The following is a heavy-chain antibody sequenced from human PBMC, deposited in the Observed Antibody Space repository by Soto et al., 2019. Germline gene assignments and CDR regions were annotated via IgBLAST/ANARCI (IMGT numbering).Heavy chain of an antibody. J-gene: IGHJ6*03. Sequence: GESLKISCKGSGYSFTSYWIGWVRQMPGKGLEWMGIIYPGDSDTRYSPSFQGQVTISADKSISTAYLQWSSLKASDTAMYYCARQGARDYDILTGYYTDYYYYMDVWGKGTTVTSP. CDR3: ARQGARDYDILTGYYTDYYYYMDV. V-gene: IGHV5-51*01. CDR1: GYSFTSYW. CDR2: IYPGDSDT. D-gene: IGHD3-9*01.